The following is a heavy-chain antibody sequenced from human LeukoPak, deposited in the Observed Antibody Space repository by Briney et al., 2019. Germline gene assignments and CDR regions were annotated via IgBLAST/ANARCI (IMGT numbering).Heavy chain of an antibody. CDR2: ISGSSGST. CDR3: AKDCSGGSCYFDY. CDR1: GFTFSSYA. V-gene: IGHV3-23*01. J-gene: IGHJ4*02. D-gene: IGHD2-15*01. Sequence: PGASLRLSCAASGFTFSSYAMSWVRQAPGKGLEWVSAISGSSGSTYYADSVKGRFTISRDNSKNTLYLQMNSLRAEDTAVYYCAKDCSGGSCYFDYWGQGTLVTVSS.